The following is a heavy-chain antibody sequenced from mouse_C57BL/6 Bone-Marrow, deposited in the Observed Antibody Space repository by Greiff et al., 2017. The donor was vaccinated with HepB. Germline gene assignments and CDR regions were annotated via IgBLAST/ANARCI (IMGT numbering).Heavy chain of an antibody. CDR2: IYPGSGST. D-gene: IGHD2-5*01. CDR1: GYTFTSYW. CDR3: ARPYYSNYDAMDY. V-gene: IGHV1-55*01. Sequence: QVQLKQPGAELVKPGASVKMSCKASGYTFTSYWITWVKQRPGQGLEWIGDIYPGSGSTNYNEKFKSKATLTVDTSSSTAYMQLSSLTSEDSAVYYCARPYYSNYDAMDYWGQGTSVTVSS. J-gene: IGHJ4*01.